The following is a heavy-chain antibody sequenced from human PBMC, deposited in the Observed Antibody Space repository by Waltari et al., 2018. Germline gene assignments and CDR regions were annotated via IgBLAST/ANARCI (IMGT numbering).Heavy chain of an antibody. V-gene: IGHV4-59*01. Sequence: QVQLQESGPGLVKPSETLSLTCTVSGGSISSYDWSWIRQPPGKGLEWIGYIYYSGSTNYNPSLQSRVTISVDTSKNQFSLKLSSVTAADTAVYYCARGGLGDPNMDVWGKGTTVTISS. CDR3: ARGGLGDPNMDV. J-gene: IGHJ6*03. CDR1: GGSISSYD. D-gene: IGHD3-16*01. CDR2: IYYSGST.